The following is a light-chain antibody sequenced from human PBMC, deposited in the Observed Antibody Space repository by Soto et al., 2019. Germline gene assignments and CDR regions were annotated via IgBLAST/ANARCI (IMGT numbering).Light chain of an antibody. CDR2: EGT. CDR1: SSDVGGYNY. V-gene: IGLV2-14*03. CDR3: SSYTGSPYV. Sequence: QSALTQPASVSGSPGQSITISCTGTSSDVGGYNYVSWYQQHPGKPPKLTIPEGTRRPSGVSNRFSGSKSGNTASLTISGLQDEDEADYYCSSYTGSPYVFGTGTKVTVL. J-gene: IGLJ1*01.